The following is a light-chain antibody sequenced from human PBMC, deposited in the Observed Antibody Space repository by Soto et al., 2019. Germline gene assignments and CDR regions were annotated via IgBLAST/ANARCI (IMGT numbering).Light chain of an antibody. CDR2: SSS. CDR1: QGISTW. V-gene: IGKV1-12*01. Sequence: DIQMTQSPSFVSASVGDRVTIACRASQGISTWVVWYQQKPGAAPKLLIQSSSNLQSGVPSRFSGSGSGTDFTLTISSLQPEDFATYYCQQANSFPLTFGPGTKVDIK. J-gene: IGKJ3*01. CDR3: QQANSFPLT.